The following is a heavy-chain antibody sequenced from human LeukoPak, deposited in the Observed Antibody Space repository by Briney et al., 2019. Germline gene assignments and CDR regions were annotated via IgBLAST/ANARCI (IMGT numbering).Heavy chain of an antibody. D-gene: IGHD3-3*01. Sequence: PGGSLRLSCAASGFTFSHYAMNWVRQAPGKGLEWVSGISASGGSTYYADSVKGRFTISRDNSKSTLYLQMNSLRAEDTAVYYCARETTYHYDFWSGSNWFDPWGQGTLVTVSS. CDR3: ARETTYHYDFWSGSNWFDP. V-gene: IGHV3-23*01. CDR2: ISASGGST. CDR1: GFTFSHYA. J-gene: IGHJ5*02.